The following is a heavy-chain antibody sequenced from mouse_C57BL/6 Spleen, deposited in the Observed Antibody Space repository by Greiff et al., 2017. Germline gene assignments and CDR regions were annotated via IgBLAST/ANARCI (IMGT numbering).Heavy chain of an antibody. CDR3: ARGGTSFAY. CDR2: INPNNGGT. CDR1: GYTFTDSY. J-gene: IGHJ3*01. Sequence: EVQLQQSGPELVKPGASVKISCKASGYTFTDSYLNWVKQSHGKSLEWIGDINPNNGGTSYNQKFKGKATLTVDKSSSTAYMELRSLTSEDSAVYYCARGGTSFAYWGQGTLVTVSA. V-gene: IGHV1-26*01.